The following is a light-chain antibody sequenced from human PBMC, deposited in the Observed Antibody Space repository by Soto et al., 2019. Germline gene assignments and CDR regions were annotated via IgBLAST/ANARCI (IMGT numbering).Light chain of an antibody. V-gene: IGKV1-5*03. Sequence: DIQMTQSPSTLSASVGDRVTITCRASQSISSWLAWYQQKPGKAPKLLIYKASSLESGVPSRFSGSGSGTEFTLRISSLQPDDFATYYCQQYNSYRTFGQGTKVEIK. CDR2: KAS. J-gene: IGKJ1*01. CDR3: QQYNSYRT. CDR1: QSISSW.